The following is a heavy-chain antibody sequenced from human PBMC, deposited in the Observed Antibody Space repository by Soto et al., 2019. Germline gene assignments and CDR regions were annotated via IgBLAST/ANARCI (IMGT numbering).Heavy chain of an antibody. Sequence: EVQLLESGGDLVQPGGSLRLSCTASGFTFSNFAMNWVRQAPGKGLEWVSAISNSGGGTYYAASVRGRFTISRANSKNTVYRQMRRLRVEDTAIYFCAKDLRRMHGSGSDHWGLGALVTVSS. CDR2: ISNSGGGT. V-gene: IGHV3-23*01. CDR3: AKDLRRMHGSGSDH. CDR1: GFTFSNFA. D-gene: IGHD3-10*01. J-gene: IGHJ4*02.